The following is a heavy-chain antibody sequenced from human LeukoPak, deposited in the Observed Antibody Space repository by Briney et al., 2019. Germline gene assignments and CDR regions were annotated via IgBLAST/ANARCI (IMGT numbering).Heavy chain of an antibody. CDR1: GFTFSSYS. CDR3: AKEAYCGGDCFTYYYDSSGPFDY. Sequence: GGSLRLSCAASGFTFSSYSMNWVRQAPGKGLEWVSSISGSSTYIHYADSVKGRFTVSRDNAKKSLYLQMNSLRVEDTAVYYCAKEAYCGGDCFTYYYDSSGPFDYWGQGTLVTVSS. J-gene: IGHJ4*02. V-gene: IGHV3-21*01. D-gene: IGHD3-22*01. CDR2: ISGSSTYI.